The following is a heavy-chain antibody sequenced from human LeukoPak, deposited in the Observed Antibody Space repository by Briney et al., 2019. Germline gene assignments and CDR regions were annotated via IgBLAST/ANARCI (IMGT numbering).Heavy chain of an antibody. CDR1: GSSVSGNGYY. D-gene: IGHD4-17*01. CDR3: ARELTTVTTSDWFDP. CDR2: IFYSGST. V-gene: IGHV4-61*08. Sequence: SETLSLTCTVSGSSVSGNGYYWSWIRQPPGKGLESIGYIFYSGSTNYNPSLKSRVTISVDTSNNQFSLKLSSVTAADTAVYYCARELTTVTTSDWFDPWGQGTLVTVSS. J-gene: IGHJ5*02.